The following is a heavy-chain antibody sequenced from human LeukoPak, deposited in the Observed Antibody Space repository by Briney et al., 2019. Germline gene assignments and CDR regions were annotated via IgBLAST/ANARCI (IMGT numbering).Heavy chain of an antibody. D-gene: IGHD6-19*01. V-gene: IGHV4-34*01. J-gene: IGHJ4*02. CDR1: GGSFSGYY. CDR3: ARGRSEYSSGLLIDY. CDR2: INHSGST. Sequence: PSETLSHTCAVYGGSFSGYYWSWIRQPPGKGLEWIGEINHSGSTNYNPSLKSRVTISVDTSKNQFSLKLSSVTAADTAVYYCARGRSEYSSGLLIDYWGQGTLVTVSS.